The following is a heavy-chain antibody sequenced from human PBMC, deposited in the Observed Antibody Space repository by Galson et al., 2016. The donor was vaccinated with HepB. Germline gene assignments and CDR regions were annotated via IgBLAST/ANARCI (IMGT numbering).Heavy chain of an antibody. Sequence: SLRLSCAASGFTFDDYAMHWVRQAPGKGLEWVSSISWHTTSISYADSVKGRFTISRDNAKNSLYLQMNSLRTEDTAFYYCAKDAAYSSRPYWYFDLWGRGTLVTVSS. J-gene: IGHJ2*01. V-gene: IGHV3-9*01. CDR2: ISWHTTSI. CDR3: AKDAAYSSRPYWYFDL. D-gene: IGHD3-22*01. CDR1: GFTFDDYA.